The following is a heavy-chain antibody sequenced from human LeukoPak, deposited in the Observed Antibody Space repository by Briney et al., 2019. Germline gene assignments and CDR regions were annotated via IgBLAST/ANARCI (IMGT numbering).Heavy chain of an antibody. D-gene: IGHD1-26*01. CDR3: ARFIVGTTTGHDIFGI. Sequence: PSETLSLTCTVSGGSISSYYWSWIRQPPGKGLEWIGRIYTTGSTNYNPSLKSRVTISVDTSKNQFSLKLSSVTAADTAVYYCARFIVGTTTGHDIFGIWGQGTMVTVSS. J-gene: IGHJ3*02. V-gene: IGHV4-4*07. CDR2: IYTTGST. CDR1: GGSISSYY.